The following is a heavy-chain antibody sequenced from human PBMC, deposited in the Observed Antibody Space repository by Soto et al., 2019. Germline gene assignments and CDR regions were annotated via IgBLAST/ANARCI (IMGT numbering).Heavy chain of an antibody. V-gene: IGHV1-46*01. CDR1: GYTFTSYY. CDR2: INPSGGST. CDR3: AAYTSSSGRHFDH. Sequence: ASVKVSCKASGYTFTSYYMHWVRQAPGQGLEWMGIINPSGGSTSYAQKFQGRVTMTRDTSTSTVYMELSSLKASDTAMYYCAAYTSSSGRHFDHWGQGTLVTVSS. D-gene: IGHD6-6*01. J-gene: IGHJ4*02.